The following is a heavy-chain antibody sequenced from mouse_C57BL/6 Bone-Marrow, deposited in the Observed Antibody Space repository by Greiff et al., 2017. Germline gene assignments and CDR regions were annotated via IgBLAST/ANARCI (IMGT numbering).Heavy chain of an antibody. CDR3: ARSLPFAV. CDR1: GYTFTSYG. V-gene: IGHV1-81*01. CDR2: IYTRSGNT. D-gene: IGHD2-10*01. Sequence: VQLQQSGAELAKPGASVKLSCQASGYTFTSYGRSWVEQGTGQGLEWIGEIYTRSGNTYYNEMLKGKGTLTADKFSSTAYMELRRLTSKDAAVYFCARSLPFAVWGTGTTVTVTS. J-gene: IGHJ1*03.